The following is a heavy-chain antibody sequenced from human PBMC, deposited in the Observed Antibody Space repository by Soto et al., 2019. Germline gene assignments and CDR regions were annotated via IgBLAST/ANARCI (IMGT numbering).Heavy chain of an antibody. CDR1: GGSFSGYY. CDR3: ARNSGQLPPKRIDY. Sequence: SETRSLTCAVYGGSFSGYYWSWIRQPPGKGLEWIGEINHSGSTNYNPSLKSRVTISVDTSKNQFSLKLSSVTAADTAVYYCARNSGQLPPKRIDYSGQGTLVTVSS. J-gene: IGHJ4*02. CDR2: INHSGST. D-gene: IGHD2-2*01. V-gene: IGHV4-34*01.